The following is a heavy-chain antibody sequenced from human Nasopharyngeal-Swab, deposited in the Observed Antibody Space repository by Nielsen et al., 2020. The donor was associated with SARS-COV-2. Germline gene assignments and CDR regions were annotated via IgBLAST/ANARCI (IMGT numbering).Heavy chain of an antibody. CDR3: ASPLGP. V-gene: IGHV1-3*01. Sequence: ASLKVFCKASGNTFTTKVMHWVRQAPGQRLEWVGWIHAGNGNTQYSRKFQDRVTITRDTSASTVYMGLSSLRSEDSAVYYCASPLGPWGQGTLVTVSS. CDR2: IHAGNGNT. J-gene: IGHJ4*02. D-gene: IGHD7-27*01. CDR1: GNTFTTKV.